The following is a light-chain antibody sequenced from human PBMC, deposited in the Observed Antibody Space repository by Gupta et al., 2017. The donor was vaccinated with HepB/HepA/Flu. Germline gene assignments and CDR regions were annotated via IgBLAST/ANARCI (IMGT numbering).Light chain of an antibody. CDR3: CSHEASSNSGV. Sequence: QSALTQPASVSGSPGQSITIPCTGTSSDVGSYNLFSWYQQHPGKAPKLMIYEVSKRRSGVSNRFSGAKSGTTASPTTTGLQAEEEADYYCCSHEASSNSGVFGGGTKLNVL. CDR1: SSDVGSYNL. V-gene: IGLV2-23*02. J-gene: IGLJ3*02. CDR2: EVS.